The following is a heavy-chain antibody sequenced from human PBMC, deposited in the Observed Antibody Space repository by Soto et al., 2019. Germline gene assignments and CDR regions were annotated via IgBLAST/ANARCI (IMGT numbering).Heavy chain of an antibody. CDR3: AHRQTYCGGNCYSGFDY. Sequence: SGPTLVNPTQTLTLTCTFSGFSLSISGVGVGWIRQPPGKALEWLALIYWDDDKRYSPSLKSRLTITKDTSKNQVVLTMTNMDPVDTATYYCAHRQTYCGGNCYSGFDYWGQGTLVTVSS. CDR2: IYWDDDK. J-gene: IGHJ4*02. CDR1: GFSLSISGVG. D-gene: IGHD2-21*02. V-gene: IGHV2-5*02.